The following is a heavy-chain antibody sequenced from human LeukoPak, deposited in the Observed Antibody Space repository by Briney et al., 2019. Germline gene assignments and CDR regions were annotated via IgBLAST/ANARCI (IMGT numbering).Heavy chain of an antibody. CDR1: GFTFSNYW. Sequence: GSLRLSCAASGFTFSNYWMSWVRQAPGKGLEWVANINQDGSEKYYVDSVRGRFTISRDNAENSLYLQMNSLGAEDTAVYYCARTWMYSNYFRGQGTLVTVSS. D-gene: IGHD4-11*01. CDR2: INQDGSEK. J-gene: IGHJ4*02. V-gene: IGHV3-7*03. CDR3: ARTWMYSNYF.